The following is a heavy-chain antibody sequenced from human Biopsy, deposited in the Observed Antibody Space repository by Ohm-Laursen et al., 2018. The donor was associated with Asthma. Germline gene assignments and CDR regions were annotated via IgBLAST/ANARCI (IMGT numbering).Heavy chain of an antibody. D-gene: IGHD1-1*01. Sequence: TLSLTCAVSGDSISSNSWWTWVRQSPGRGLEWIGEIYYSGSTNYHPSLKGRVTISVAKSKNQFSLRLTSVTAADTAVYYCARAIGTGGWYFDVWGRGTLVTVSS. V-gene: IGHV4-4*02. CDR1: GDSISSNSW. CDR2: IYYSGST. J-gene: IGHJ2*01. CDR3: ARAIGTGGWYFDV.